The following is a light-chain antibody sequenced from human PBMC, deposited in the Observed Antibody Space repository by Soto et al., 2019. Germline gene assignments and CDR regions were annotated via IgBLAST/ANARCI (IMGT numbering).Light chain of an antibody. CDR3: SSYKRSSTIV. Sequence: QSVLTQPASVSGSPGQSITISCTGTSRDVGGYNYVSWYQQHPGKVPKRIIYEVSNRPSGISNRFSGSKSGNTASLTVSGLQAEDEADYYCSSYKRSSTIVFGGGTKLTVL. CDR1: SRDVGGYNY. J-gene: IGLJ2*01. V-gene: IGLV2-14*01. CDR2: EVS.